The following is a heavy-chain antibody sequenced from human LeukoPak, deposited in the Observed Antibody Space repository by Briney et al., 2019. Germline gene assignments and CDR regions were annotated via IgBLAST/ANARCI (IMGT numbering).Heavy chain of an antibody. D-gene: IGHD3-22*01. Sequence: PSQTLSLTCTVSGGSISSGGYYWSWIRQPPGKGLEWIGYIYHSGSTYYNPSLKSRVTISVDTSKNQFSLKLSSVTAADTAVYYCAGGLGGDYDSSGSSPWGQGTLVTVSS. CDR3: AGGLGGDYDSSGSSP. J-gene: IGHJ5*02. CDR1: GGSISSGGYY. V-gene: IGHV4-30-2*02. CDR2: IYHSGST.